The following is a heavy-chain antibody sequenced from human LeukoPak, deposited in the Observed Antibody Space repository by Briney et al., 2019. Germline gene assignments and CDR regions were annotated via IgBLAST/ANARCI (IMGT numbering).Heavy chain of an antibody. Sequence: GSLRLSCAASGFTFSSYSMNWVRQAPGKGLEWVSYISSSSSTIYYADSVKGRFTIYRDNAKNSLYLQMNSLRGEDTAVYYCAREVVEMATIGSYYYYYMDVWGKGTTVTVSS. J-gene: IGHJ6*03. CDR2: ISSSSSTI. CDR1: GFTFSSYS. D-gene: IGHD5-24*01. V-gene: IGHV3-48*01. CDR3: AREVVEMATIGSYYYYYMDV.